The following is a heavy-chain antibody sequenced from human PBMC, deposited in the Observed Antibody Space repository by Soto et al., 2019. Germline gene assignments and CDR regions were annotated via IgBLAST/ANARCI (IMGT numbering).Heavy chain of an antibody. D-gene: IGHD5-12*01. CDR1: GFTFSTYS. CDR2: LSGGGANT. Sequence: GGSLRLSFAASGFTFSTYSMAWVRQAPGKGLAWVSGLSGGGANTFYADSVKGRFTISVDNSKNTVYLQMNSLRVEDTAVYYCARWDGYGDEWGQGTLVTVSS. V-gene: IGHV3-23*01. CDR3: ARWDGYGDE. J-gene: IGHJ4*02.